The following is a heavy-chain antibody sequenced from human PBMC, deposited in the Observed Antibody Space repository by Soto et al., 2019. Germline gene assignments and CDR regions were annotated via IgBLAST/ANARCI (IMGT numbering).Heavy chain of an antibody. CDR3: ARSTIAPRLFMYPFDS. J-gene: IGHJ4*02. CDR1: GDSITSSSYY. Sequence: PSETLSLTCTVSGDSITSSSYYWGWIRQPPGKGLERIGNIYYDGNTYYNPSLKSRVTISLDTSENQFSLRLNSVTAADTAVYYCARSTIAPRLFMYPFDSWGQGTLVTVSS. CDR2: IYYDGNT. V-gene: IGHV4-39*01. D-gene: IGHD6-6*01.